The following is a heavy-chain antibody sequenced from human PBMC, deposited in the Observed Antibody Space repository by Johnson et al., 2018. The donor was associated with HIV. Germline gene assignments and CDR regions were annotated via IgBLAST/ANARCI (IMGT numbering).Heavy chain of an antibody. D-gene: IGHD3/OR15-3a*01. V-gene: IGHV3-15*01. J-gene: IGHJ3*02. CDR1: GFTLSNAW. Sequence: EVQLVESGGGLVKPGGSLRLSCAASGFTLSNAWMSWVRQAPGKGLEWVGRIKSKTDDGTTDYAAPVKGRFTISRDNSQNTLYLQMNSLRAEDTAVYYCAGLASGRRAFEIWGQGTMVTVSS. CDR3: AGLASGRRAFEI. CDR2: IKSKTDDGTT.